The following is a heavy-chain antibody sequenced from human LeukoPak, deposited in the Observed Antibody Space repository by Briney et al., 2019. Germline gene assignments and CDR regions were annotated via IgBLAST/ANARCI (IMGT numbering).Heavy chain of an antibody. Sequence: SVKVSCKASGGTFSSYAISWVRQAPGQGLECMGGIIPIFGTANYAQKFQGRVTITADESTSTAYMELSSLRSEDTAVYYCAREGSGSYTHYYYYYMDVWGKGTTVTISS. D-gene: IGHD3-10*01. CDR2: IIPIFGTA. CDR1: GGTFSSYA. CDR3: AREGSGSYTHYYYYYMDV. V-gene: IGHV1-69*13. J-gene: IGHJ6*03.